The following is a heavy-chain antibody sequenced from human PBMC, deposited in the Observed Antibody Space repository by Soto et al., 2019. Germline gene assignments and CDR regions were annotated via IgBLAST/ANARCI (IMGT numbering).Heavy chain of an antibody. Sequence: QVQLVESGGGVVQPGRSLRLSCAASGFTFSSYAMHWVRQAPGKGLEWVAVISYDGSNKYYADSVKGRFNISRDNSKNTIYRQMSSLRAEDTAVYYCARDNELRFLEWLNYYYYGMDVWGQGTTVTVSS. CDR1: GFTFSSYA. CDR3: ARDNELRFLEWLNYYYYGMDV. D-gene: IGHD3-3*01. V-gene: IGHV3-30-3*01. J-gene: IGHJ6*02. CDR2: ISYDGSNK.